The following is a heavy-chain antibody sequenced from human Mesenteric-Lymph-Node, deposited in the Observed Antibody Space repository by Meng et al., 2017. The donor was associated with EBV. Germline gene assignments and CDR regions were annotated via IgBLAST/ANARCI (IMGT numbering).Heavy chain of an antibody. D-gene: IGHD3-10*01. J-gene: IGHJ5*02. CDR3: ARENPARGNWFDP. CDR2: VYYSGST. CDR1: GGSVSSTSYY. Sequence: VRLQESGPGWVKPSETLSLTCTVSGGSVSSTSYYWSWIRQPPGKRLEWIGYVYYSGSTNYNPSLKSRVTISVDTSKNQFSLNLYSVTAADTAVYYCARENPARGNWFDPWGQGALVTVSS. V-gene: IGHV4-61*01.